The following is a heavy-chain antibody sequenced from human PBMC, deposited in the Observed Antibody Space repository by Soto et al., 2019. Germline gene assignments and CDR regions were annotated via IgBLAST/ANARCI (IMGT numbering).Heavy chain of an antibody. V-gene: IGHV3-74*01. J-gene: IGHJ6*02. CDR1: GFTFSSYW. D-gene: IGHD3-3*01. CDR2: INSDGSST. Sequence: PGGSLRLSCAASGFTFSSYWMHWVRQAPGKGLVWVSRINSDGSSTSYADSVKGRFTISRDNAKNTLYLQMNSLRAEDTAVYYCAKIPYYDFWSGYEYYYGMDVWGQGTTVTVSS. CDR3: AKIPYYDFWSGYEYYYGMDV.